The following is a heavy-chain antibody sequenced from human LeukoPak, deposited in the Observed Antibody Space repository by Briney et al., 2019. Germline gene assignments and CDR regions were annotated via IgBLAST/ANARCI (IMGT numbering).Heavy chain of an antibody. D-gene: IGHD6-19*01. V-gene: IGHV3-15*01. Sequence: GGSLRLSCAASGFTFSNAWMSWVRQAPGKGLEWAGHIKSKSDGGTADYAAPVKGRFTISRDDSKNTLYLQMNSLKTEDTAVYYCTTEEEIAVAGTLDHWGQGTLVTVSS. J-gene: IGHJ4*02. CDR3: TTEEEIAVAGTLDH. CDR2: IKSKSDGGTA. CDR1: GFTFSNAW.